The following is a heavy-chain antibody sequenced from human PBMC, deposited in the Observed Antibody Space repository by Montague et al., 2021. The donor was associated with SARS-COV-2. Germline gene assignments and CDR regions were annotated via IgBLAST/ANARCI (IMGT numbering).Heavy chain of an antibody. D-gene: IGHD3-22*01. Sequence: TLSLTCTVSGGSISSGSYYWSWIRQPAGKGLEWIGRIYTSGSTNYNPSLKSRVTISVDTSKNQFSLKLSSVTAADTAVDYCARDGGIGDSGSNTWSYYYYGMDVWGQGTTVTVSS. CDR3: ARDGGIGDSGSNTWSYYYYGMDV. CDR2: IYTSGST. CDR1: GGSISSGSYY. V-gene: IGHV4-61*02. J-gene: IGHJ6*02.